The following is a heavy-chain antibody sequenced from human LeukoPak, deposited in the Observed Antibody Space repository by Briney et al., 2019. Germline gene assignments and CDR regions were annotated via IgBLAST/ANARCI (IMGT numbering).Heavy chain of an antibody. CDR1: GFTFSSYS. D-gene: IGHD1-26*01. CDR3: ARSTYSGSYLVS. J-gene: IGHJ4*02. CDR2: ISSSSSYI. V-gene: IGHV3-21*01. Sequence: PGGSLRLSCAASGFTFSSYSMNWVRQAPGKGLEWVSSISSSSSYIYYADSVKGRFTTSRDNAKNTLYLQVNSLRDEDTAVYYCARSTYSGSYLVSWGQGTLVTVSS.